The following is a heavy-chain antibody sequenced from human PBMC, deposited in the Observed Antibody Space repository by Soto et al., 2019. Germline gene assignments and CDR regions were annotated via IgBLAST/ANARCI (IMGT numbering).Heavy chain of an antibody. V-gene: IGHV1-69*01. CDR2: IIPIFNRP. CDR3: ATSKVGYSYGSPFDF. J-gene: IGHJ4*02. Sequence: QVQLVQSGAEVRKPGSSVKVSCRASGGTFSSSVISWLRQAPGQGPEWMGGIIPIFNRPNNVQRFQARVTITADESTSTAYMELSSLRSGDTAVYYCATSKVGYSYGSPFDFWGQGTLVTVSS. D-gene: IGHD5-12*01. CDR1: GGTFSSSV.